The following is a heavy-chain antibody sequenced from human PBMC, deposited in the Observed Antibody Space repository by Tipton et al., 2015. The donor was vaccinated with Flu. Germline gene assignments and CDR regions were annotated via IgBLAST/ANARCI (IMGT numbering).Heavy chain of an antibody. CDR1: GFIFTNYG. J-gene: IGHJ4*02. D-gene: IGHD5-12*01. Sequence: QLVQSGGEVKKPGASVKISCKASGFIFTNYGISWVRQAPGQGLEWMGWISVYNDNTKFAQKFRDRVTMITDTSTTTTYMELRSLRSDDTAVYYCARAGPRRDTINHCDYWGQGTLVTVSS. V-gene: IGHV1-18*01. CDR2: ISVYNDNT. CDR3: ARAGPRRDTINHCDY.